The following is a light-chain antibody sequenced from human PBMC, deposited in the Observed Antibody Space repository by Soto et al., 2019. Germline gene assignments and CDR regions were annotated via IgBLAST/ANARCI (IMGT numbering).Light chain of an antibody. J-gene: IGKJ1*01. CDR1: QGVXXX. Sequence: QGVXXXVXXYXQRXXQXXRXXXXSASTRATGIQARLIGSGSGTEFTLNLSSLQSEEFAVYYCKQYNHWLTWTFGQGTKVDIK. V-gene: IGKV3-15*01. CDR2: SAS. CDR3: KQYNHWLTWT.